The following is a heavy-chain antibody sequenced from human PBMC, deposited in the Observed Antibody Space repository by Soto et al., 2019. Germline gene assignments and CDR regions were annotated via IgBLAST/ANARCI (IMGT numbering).Heavy chain of an antibody. V-gene: IGHV1-2*04. CDR1: GYTFTGYY. D-gene: IGHD3-16*01. CDR3: ARTLGRDGSPRAFDI. Sequence: QVQLVQSGAEVKKPGASVKVSCKASGYTFTGYYMHWVRQAPGQGLEWMGWINPNSGGTNYAQKFQGWVTMTRDTSISTAYMELSRLRSDDTAVYYCARTLGRDGSPRAFDIWGQGTMVTVSS. J-gene: IGHJ3*02. CDR2: INPNSGGT.